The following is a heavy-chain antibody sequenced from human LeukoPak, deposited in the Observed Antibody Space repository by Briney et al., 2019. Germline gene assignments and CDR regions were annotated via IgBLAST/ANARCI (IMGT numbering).Heavy chain of an antibody. Sequence: ASVKVSCKASRGTFSSYAISWVRQAPGQGLEWMGGIIPIFGTANYAQKFQGRVTITADKSTSTAYMELSSLRSEDTAVYYCARGDSGSYFDYWGQGTLVTVSS. J-gene: IGHJ4*02. CDR3: ARGDSGSYFDY. D-gene: IGHD1-26*01. CDR2: IIPIFGTA. V-gene: IGHV1-69*06. CDR1: RGTFSSYA.